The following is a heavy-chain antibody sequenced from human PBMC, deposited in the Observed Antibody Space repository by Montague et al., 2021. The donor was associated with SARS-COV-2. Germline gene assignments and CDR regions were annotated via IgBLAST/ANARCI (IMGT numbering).Heavy chain of an antibody. D-gene: IGHD3-10*01. J-gene: IGHJ4*02. Sequence: SLRLSCPASGFPFNRHAMTWVRQVPGKGLEWISAISISGDRTYYADSVKGRFTISRDNSKNTLFLQMNSLRGEDTAIYYCANEIRPNDYWGRGTLVTVSS. CDR3: ANEIRPNDY. CDR2: ISISGDRT. V-gene: IGHV3-23*01. CDR1: GFPFNRHA.